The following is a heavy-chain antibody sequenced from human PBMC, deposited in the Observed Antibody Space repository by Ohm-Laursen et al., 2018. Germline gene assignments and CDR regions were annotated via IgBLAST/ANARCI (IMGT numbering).Heavy chain of an antibody. CDR3: ARVSPISGSYLSDFDY. Sequence: SLRLSCAASGFTFSNYGMHWVRQAPGKGLEWVAVIWYDGSSKYYADSVKGRLTISRDNSKNTLYLQMNSLRAEDTAVYYCARVSPISGSYLSDFDYWGQGTLVTVSS. CDR2: IWYDGSSK. V-gene: IGHV3-33*01. D-gene: IGHD1-26*01. CDR1: GFTFSNYG. J-gene: IGHJ4*02.